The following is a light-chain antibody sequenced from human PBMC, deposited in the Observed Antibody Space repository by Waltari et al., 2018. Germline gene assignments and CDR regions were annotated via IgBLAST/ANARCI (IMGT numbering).Light chain of an antibody. CDR1: SSDDGSHGL. CDR2: EVP. V-gene: IGLV2-23*02. J-gene: IGLJ2*01. Sequence: QSALPQPATVSGSPGQSITISCTGASSDDGSHGLFSWYQQNPGRSPKLVIYEVPKRPSGISKRFSGSKSGNTAYLTISGLQAEDEADYYCCSHAGSRVVFGGGTKLTVL. CDR3: CSHAGSRVV.